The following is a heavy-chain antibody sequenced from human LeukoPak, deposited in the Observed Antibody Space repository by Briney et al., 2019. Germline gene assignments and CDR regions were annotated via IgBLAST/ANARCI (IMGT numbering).Heavy chain of an antibody. J-gene: IGHJ5*02. D-gene: IGHD3-16*01. CDR3: ARGGYDYVWGSYRINNWCDP. Sequence: SETLSLTCTVSGGSISSYYWSWIRQPPGKGLEWIGYIYYSGSTNYNPSLKSRVTISVDTSKNQFSLKLSSVTAADTAVYYCARGGYDYVWGSYRINNWCDPWGQGTLVTVSS. CDR1: GGSISSYY. CDR2: IYYSGST. V-gene: IGHV4-59*01.